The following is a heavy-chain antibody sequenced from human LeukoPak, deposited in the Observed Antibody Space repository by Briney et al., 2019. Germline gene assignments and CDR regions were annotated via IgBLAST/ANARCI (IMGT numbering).Heavy chain of an antibody. CDR2: IWYDGSNK. V-gene: IGHV3-33*01. D-gene: IGHD3-22*01. CDR3: ARSDYYDSSGKGYYYYYGMDV. J-gene: IGHJ6*02. CDR1: GFTFSSYG. Sequence: GGSLRLSCAASGFTFSSYGMHWVRQAPGKGLEWVAVIWYDGSNKYYADSVKGRFTISRDNSKNTLYLQMNSLRAEDTAVYYRARSDYYDSSGKGYYYYYGMDVWGQGTTVTVSS.